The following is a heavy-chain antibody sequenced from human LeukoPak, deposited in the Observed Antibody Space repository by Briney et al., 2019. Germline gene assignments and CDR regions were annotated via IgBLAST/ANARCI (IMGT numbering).Heavy chain of an antibody. D-gene: IGHD2-2*01. CDR3: SRGDQAFDI. CDR2: TYYRSKWNN. J-gene: IGHJ3*02. Sequence: SQTLSLTCAISGDSVSSNNAVWNWIRQSPSRGLEWLGRTYYRSKWNNNYAVSVKGRISINSDTSKNQFSLQLESMTPEDTAVYYCSRGDQAFDIWGQGTMVTVSS. V-gene: IGHV6-1*01. CDR1: GDSVSSNNAV.